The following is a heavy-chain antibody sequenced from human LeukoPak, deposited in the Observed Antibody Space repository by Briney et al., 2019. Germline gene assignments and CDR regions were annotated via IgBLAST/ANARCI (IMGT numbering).Heavy chain of an antibody. CDR2: ISGSGGST. CDR3: AKDIGSSSIFDY. D-gene: IGHD6-13*01. J-gene: IGHJ4*02. CDR1: GFTFSSYA. Sequence: PGGSLRLSCAASGFTFSSYAMSWVRQAPGKGLEWVSAISGSGGSTYYADSVKGRFTISRDNSKSTLYLQMNSLRAEDTAVYYCAKDIGSSSIFDYWGQGTLVTVSS. V-gene: IGHV3-23*01.